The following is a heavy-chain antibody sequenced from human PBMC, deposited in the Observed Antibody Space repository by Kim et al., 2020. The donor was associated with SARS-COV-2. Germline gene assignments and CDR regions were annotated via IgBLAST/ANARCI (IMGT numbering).Heavy chain of an antibody. V-gene: IGHV1-3*01. Sequence: ASVKVSCKASGYTFTNYLMHWVRQAPGQRPEWMGRINPGNGDTKYSQKFHGRVTITRDTSASTAYMEVSSLRSEDTAVYYCARGGRLRFLEWSHRGGQWDISGLDFWGQGTLVTVSS. CDR2: INPGNGDT. CDR3: ARGGRLRFLEWSHRGGQWDISGLDF. J-gene: IGHJ4*02. CDR1: GYTFTNYL. D-gene: IGHD3-3*01.